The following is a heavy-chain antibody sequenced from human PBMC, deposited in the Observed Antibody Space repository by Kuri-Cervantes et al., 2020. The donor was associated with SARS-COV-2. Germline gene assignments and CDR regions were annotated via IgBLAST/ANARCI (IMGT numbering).Heavy chain of an antibody. CDR3: ARDGGLAAAGKFDY. CDR2: ISSSGSTI. J-gene: IGHJ4*02. CDR1: GFTFSSYE. Sequence: GGSLRLSCAASGFTFSSYEMNWVRQAPGKGLEWVSYISSSGSTIYYADSVKGRFTISRDNAKNSLYLQMNSLRAEDTAVYYCARDGGLAAAGKFDYWGQGTLVTVSS. V-gene: IGHV3-48*03. D-gene: IGHD6-13*01.